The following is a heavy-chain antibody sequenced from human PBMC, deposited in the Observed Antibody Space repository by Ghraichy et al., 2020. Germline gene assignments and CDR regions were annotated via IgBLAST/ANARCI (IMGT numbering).Heavy chain of an antibody. D-gene: IGHD3-22*01. CDR2: IKSKTNGGTT. CDR1: GFTFRNAW. V-gene: IGHV3-15*01. CDR3: TTEVYYDSSGHRGDAFDI. Sequence: GESLNISCAASGFTFRNAWMSWVRQAPGKGLEWVGRIKSKTNGGTTDYVAPVKGRFTISRDDSKNTLYLQMNSLKTEDTAVYYCTTEVYYDSSGHRGDAFDIWGQGTMVTVSS. J-gene: IGHJ3*02.